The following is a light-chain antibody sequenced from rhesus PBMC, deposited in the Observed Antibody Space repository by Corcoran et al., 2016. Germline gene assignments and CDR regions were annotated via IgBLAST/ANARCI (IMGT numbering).Light chain of an antibody. J-gene: IGKJ3*01. CDR1: QSISSW. CDR2: KAS. Sequence: DIQMTQSPSSLSASVGDTVTITCRASQSISSWLDWYQQKPGKAPKLLLYKASSLQRWVPSRFSGSGSWTYFTLTISSLQPEDFATYYCLQYTSSPFTFGPGTKLDIK. V-gene: IGKV1-22*01. CDR3: LQYTSSPFT.